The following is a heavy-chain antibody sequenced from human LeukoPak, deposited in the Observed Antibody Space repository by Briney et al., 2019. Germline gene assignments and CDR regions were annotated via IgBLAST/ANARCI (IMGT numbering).Heavy chain of an antibody. CDR1: GGSISTYY. CDR3: ARVTKGAQRFDP. CDR2: IYYSGST. D-gene: IGHD3-3*01. J-gene: IGHJ5*02. V-gene: IGHV4-59*01. Sequence: PSETLSLTCTVSGGSISTYYWSWIRQPPGKGLEWIGYIYYSGSTTYNPSLQSRVTISLDTSQNQFSLKLNSVTAADTAIYYCARVTKGAQRFDPWGQGTLVTVSS.